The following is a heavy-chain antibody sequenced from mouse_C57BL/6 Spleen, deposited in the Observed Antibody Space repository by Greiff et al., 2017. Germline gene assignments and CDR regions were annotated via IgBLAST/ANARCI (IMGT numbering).Heavy chain of an antibody. Sequence: EVQLVESGPGLVKPSQSLSLTCSVTGYSITSGYYWNWIRQFPGNKLEWMGYISYDGSNNYNPSLKNRISITRDTSKNQFFLKLNSVTTEDTATYYCARDPYDGYYGGYYYAMDYWGQGTSVTVSS. J-gene: IGHJ4*01. CDR2: ISYDGSN. V-gene: IGHV3-6*01. D-gene: IGHD2-3*01. CDR1: GYSITSGYY. CDR3: ARDPYDGYYGGYYYAMDY.